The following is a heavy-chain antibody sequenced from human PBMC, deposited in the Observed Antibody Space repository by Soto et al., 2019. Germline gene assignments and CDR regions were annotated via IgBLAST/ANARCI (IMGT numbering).Heavy chain of an antibody. CDR1: GYTFTSYG. CDR2: INPSGGST. V-gene: IGHV1-46*01. J-gene: IGHJ4*02. Sequence: ASVKVSCKASGYTFTSYGISWVRQAPGQGLEWMGIINPSGGSTSYAQKFQGRVTMTRDTSTSTVYMELSSLRSEDTAVYYCARDYATVVTPGFDYWGQGTLVTVSS. CDR3: ARDYATVVTPGFDY. D-gene: IGHD4-17*01.